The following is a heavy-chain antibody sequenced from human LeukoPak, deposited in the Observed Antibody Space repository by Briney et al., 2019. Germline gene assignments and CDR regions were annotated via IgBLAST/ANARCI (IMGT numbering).Heavy chain of an antibody. J-gene: IGHJ4*02. CDR3: ARVAKRVAGTRDYYFDY. D-gene: IGHD6-19*01. CDR2: INPNSGGT. CDR1: GYTFTGYY. Sequence: ASVKVSCKASGYTFTGYYMHWVRQAPGQGLEWMGWINPNSGGTNCAQKFQGRVTMTRDTSISTAYMELSRLRSDDTAVYYCARVAKRVAGTRDYYFDYWGQGTLVTVSS. V-gene: IGHV1-2*02.